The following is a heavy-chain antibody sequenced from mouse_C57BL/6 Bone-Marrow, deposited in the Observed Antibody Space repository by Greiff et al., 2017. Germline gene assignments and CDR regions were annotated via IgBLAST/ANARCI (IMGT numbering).Heavy chain of an antibody. CDR1: GYTFTSYW. CDR3: ARQGWLRREFAY. Sequence: QVHVKQPGAELVKPGASVKMSCKASGYTFTSYWITWVKQRPGQGLEWIGDIYPGSGSTNYNEKFKSKATLTVDTSSSTAYMQLSSLTSEESAVYYCARQGWLRREFAYWGQGTLVTVSA. V-gene: IGHV1-55*01. CDR2: IYPGSGST. D-gene: IGHD2-2*01. J-gene: IGHJ3*01.